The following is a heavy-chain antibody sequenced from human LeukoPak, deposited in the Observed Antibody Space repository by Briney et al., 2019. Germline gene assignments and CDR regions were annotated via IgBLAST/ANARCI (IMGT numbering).Heavy chain of an antibody. CDR3: ARDDFDFDS. CDR1: GYTFVTYG. D-gene: IGHD3/OR15-3a*01. J-gene: IGHJ4*02. V-gene: IGHV1-18*01. CDR2: INPHTGDT. Sequence: GASVKVSCKASGYTFVTYGISWVRQAPGQGREWMGWINPHTGDTKNAQKFHDRVTMTADPFTDTAYMELRSLRSDDTAVYYCARDDFDFDSWGQGTLVTVS.